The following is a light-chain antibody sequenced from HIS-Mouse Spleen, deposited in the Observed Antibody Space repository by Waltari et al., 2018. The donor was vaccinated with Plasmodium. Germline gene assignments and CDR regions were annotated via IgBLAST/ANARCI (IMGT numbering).Light chain of an antibody. CDR2: LGS. CDR3: MQALQTPWT. Sequence: DIVMTKSQLSLPVTHGEPSSISCRPSQSLLNSNGYNYLDWYLQKPGHSPQLLIYLGSNRASGVPDRFSGSGSGTDFTLKISRVEAEDVGVYYCMQALQTPWTFGQGTKVEIK. V-gene: IGKV2-28*01. J-gene: IGKJ1*01. CDR1: QSLLNSNGYNY.